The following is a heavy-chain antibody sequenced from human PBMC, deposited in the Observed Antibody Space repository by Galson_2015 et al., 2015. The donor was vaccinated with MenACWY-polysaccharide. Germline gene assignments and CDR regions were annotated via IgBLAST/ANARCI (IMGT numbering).Heavy chain of an antibody. V-gene: IGHV1-2*06. CDR1: GYTFTGYY. CDR3: ARERGAGGTYFNY. J-gene: IGHJ4*02. Sequence: SCKASGYTFTGYYIHWVRQAPGQGLEWMGRISPHSGATNCAQNFQGRVTMTRDTSISTAYMELSRLSSDDTAVYYCARERGAGGTYFNYWGQGTLVAVSS. CDR2: ISPHSGAT.